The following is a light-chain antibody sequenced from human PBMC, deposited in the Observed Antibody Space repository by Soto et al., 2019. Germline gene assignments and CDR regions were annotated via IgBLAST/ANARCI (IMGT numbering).Light chain of an antibody. CDR3: LQHNSYPLT. J-gene: IGKJ4*01. CDR2: AAS. V-gene: IGKV1-17*01. CDR1: QGVAKD. Sequence: DIQMTQSPSSLTASVGDRVTITCRASQGVAKDLDWYQQKPGKAPKRLIFAASSLQTGVPSRFSASGSGTQFTLTIRSLQPEDFATYYCLQHNSYPLTLGGGTRWRS.